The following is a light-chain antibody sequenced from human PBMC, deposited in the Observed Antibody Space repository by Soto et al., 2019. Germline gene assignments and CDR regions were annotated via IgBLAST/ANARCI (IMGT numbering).Light chain of an antibody. CDR3: QKYNSDPPLT. CDR2: AAS. J-gene: IGKJ4*01. Sequence: DIQMTQSPSSLSASVGDRVTITCRASQDISNYLAWYQQKPGKVPKLLIYAASTLQSGVPSRFXGSGSGTDFTLTISSLQPEDVATYYCQKYNSDPPLTFGGGTKVEIK. V-gene: IGKV1-27*01. CDR1: QDISNY.